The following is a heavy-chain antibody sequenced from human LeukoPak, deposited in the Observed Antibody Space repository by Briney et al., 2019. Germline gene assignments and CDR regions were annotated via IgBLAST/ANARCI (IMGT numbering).Heavy chain of an antibody. D-gene: IGHD3-22*01. Sequence: GGSLRLSCAASGFTLSSYSMNWVRQAPGKGLEWVSSISSTSSFISYADSVKGRFTISRDNAKRSLYLQMNSLRAEDTAVYYCARDFYDSSGRRYDAFDIWGQGTMVTVSS. V-gene: IGHV3-21*01. CDR3: ARDFYDSSGRRYDAFDI. J-gene: IGHJ3*02. CDR1: GFTLSSYS. CDR2: ISSTSSFI.